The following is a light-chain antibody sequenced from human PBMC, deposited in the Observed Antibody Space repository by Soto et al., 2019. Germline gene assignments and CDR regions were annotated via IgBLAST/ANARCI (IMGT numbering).Light chain of an antibody. Sequence: EIVLTQSPGTLPLSPGERATLSCRASQSVASRKLACYQQRPGQAPRLLVYAASNRAAGIPDRFSGGGSGTDFTLTISRLEPEDVAEYYGQQYACSLTFGEGTKVEL. CDR2: AAS. CDR3: QQYACSLT. J-gene: IGKJ1*01. CDR1: QSVASRK. V-gene: IGKV3-20*01.